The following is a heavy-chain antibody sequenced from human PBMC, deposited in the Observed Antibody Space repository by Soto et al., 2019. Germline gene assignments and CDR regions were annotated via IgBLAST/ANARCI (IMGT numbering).Heavy chain of an antibody. CDR3: ARVPESTRGDTFDI. CDR2: INPNSGGT. CDR1: GYTFTGYY. J-gene: IGHJ3*02. V-gene: IGHV1-2*04. Sequence: ASVKVSCKASGYTFTGYYMHWVRQAPGQGLEWMGWINPNSGGTNYAQKFQGWVTMTRDTSISTAYMELSRLRSDDTAVYYCARVPESTRGDTFDIWGQGTMVTVSS. D-gene: IGHD3-10*01.